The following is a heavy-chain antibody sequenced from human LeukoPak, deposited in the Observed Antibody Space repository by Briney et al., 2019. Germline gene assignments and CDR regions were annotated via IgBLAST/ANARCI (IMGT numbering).Heavy chain of an antibody. CDR1: GFAFSSYW. J-gene: IGHJ4*02. CDR3: ARGGSYATFDY. CDR2: INSDGSST. D-gene: IGHD1-26*01. V-gene: IGHV3-74*01. Sequence: GGSLRLSCAASGFAFSSYWMHWVRQAPGKGLVWVSRINSDGSSTSYADSVKGRFTISRDNAKNTLYLQMNSLRAEDTAVYYCARGGSYATFDYWGQGTLVTVSS.